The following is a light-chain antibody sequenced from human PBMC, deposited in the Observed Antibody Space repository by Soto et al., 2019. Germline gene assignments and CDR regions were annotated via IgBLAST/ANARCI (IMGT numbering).Light chain of an antibody. V-gene: IGKV3D-11*01. Sequence: EVVLPHSPAILSLSQGERATLSGRASQGIGTYLAWYQQKPGQAPRLLIYDASNRATGTPARFSGSGSDTDFTLTIDSLEPEDSAVYYCQQRNFWPLTFGPGTRVEIK. J-gene: IGKJ3*01. CDR2: DAS. CDR3: QQRNFWPLT. CDR1: QGIGTY.